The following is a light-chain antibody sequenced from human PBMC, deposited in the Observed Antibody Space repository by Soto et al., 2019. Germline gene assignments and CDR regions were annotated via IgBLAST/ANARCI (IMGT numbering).Light chain of an antibody. CDR2: DAS. V-gene: IGKV1-5*01. J-gene: IGKJ2*01. Sequence: DIQMTQSPSTLSASVGDRVTITCRASQSISSWLAWYQQKPGQAPKLLIYDASSLESGVPSRFSGSGSGTEFTLTISSLQPDDFAIYYCQQYNSYSHTFGQGTKLEIK. CDR1: QSISSW. CDR3: QQYNSYSHT.